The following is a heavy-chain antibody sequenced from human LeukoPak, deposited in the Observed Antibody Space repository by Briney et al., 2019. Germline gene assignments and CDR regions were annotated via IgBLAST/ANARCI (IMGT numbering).Heavy chain of an antibody. CDR3: ASSFSGYDPFDS. Sequence: PSETLSLTCTVSDDFIRRESWTWIRQPPGKGLEYIGYISYSGTTDYKPSLESRVTISVDTNKNEFSLKLSSVTAADTALYCASSFSGYDPFDSWGQGTLVTVSS. D-gene: IGHD5-12*01. V-gene: IGHV4-59*01. J-gene: IGHJ4*02. CDR2: ISYSGTT. CDR1: DDFIRRES.